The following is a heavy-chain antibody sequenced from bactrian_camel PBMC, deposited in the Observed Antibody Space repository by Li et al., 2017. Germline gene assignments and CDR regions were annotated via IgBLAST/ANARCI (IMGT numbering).Heavy chain of an antibody. J-gene: IGHJ4*01. D-gene: IGHD6*01. CDR2: IERDGRS. CDR1: GDSHDLYC. Sequence: HVQLVESGGGSVQAGGSLRLSCAVSGDSHDLYCMGWFRQAPGGQEREGVAAIERDGRSTIGDSVKGRLTISKDNAKNTLSLQMNSLKSEDTALYYCCARGGGSCRWWGQGTQVTVS. CDR3: CARGGGSCRW. V-gene: IGHV3S53*01.